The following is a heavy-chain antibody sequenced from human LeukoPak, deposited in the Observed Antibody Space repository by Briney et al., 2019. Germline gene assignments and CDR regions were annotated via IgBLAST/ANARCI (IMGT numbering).Heavy chain of an antibody. J-gene: IGHJ4*02. Sequence: SETLSLTCTVSGVSMSAYQWSWVRQSPEKGLEWIGCINTRGETSYNPSLKSRVTTSVDTSKSQFSLRLTSVTAADTAVYYCATSNDAKIAPFDHWGQGAPVTVSS. V-gene: IGHV4-4*09. CDR1: GVSMSAYQ. D-gene: IGHD2-21*01. CDR2: INTRGET. CDR3: ATSNDAKIAPFDH.